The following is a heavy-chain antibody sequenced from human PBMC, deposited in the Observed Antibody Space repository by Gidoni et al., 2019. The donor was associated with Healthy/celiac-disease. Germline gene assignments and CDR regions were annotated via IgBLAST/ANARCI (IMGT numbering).Heavy chain of an antibody. Sequence: EVQLLESGGGLVQPGGSLRLSCAASGFTFSSYAMSWVRQAPGKGLEWVSAISGSGGSTYYADSVKGRFTISRDNSKNTLYLQMNSLRAEDTAVYYCAKDRSYDILTGYSPWDYWGQGTLVTVSS. J-gene: IGHJ4*02. V-gene: IGHV3-23*01. D-gene: IGHD3-9*01. CDR3: AKDRSYDILTGYSPWDY. CDR1: GFTFSSYA. CDR2: ISGSGGST.